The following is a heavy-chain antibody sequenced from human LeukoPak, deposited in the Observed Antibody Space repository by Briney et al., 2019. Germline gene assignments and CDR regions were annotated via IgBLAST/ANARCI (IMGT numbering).Heavy chain of an antibody. Sequence: GESLKISCKGSGYSFTSYWIGWVRQMPGKGLEWMGIIYPGDSDTRYSPSFQGQVTISADKSISTAYLQWGSLKASDTAMYYCARVVRPYYYYYYMDVWGKGTTVTVSS. V-gene: IGHV5-51*01. CDR1: GYSFTSYW. CDR2: IYPGDSDT. D-gene: IGHD1-1*01. J-gene: IGHJ6*03. CDR3: ARVVRPYYYYYYMDV.